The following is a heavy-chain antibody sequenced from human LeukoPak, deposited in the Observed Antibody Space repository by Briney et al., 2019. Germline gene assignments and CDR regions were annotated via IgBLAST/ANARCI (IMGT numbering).Heavy chain of an antibody. CDR1: GGSFSGYY. CDR3: ARASLRYFDWLLVGYFDY. Sequence: SETLSLTCAVYGGSFSGYYWSWIRQPPGKGLEWIGETNHSGSTNYNPSLKSRVTISVDTSKNQFSLKLSSVTAADTAVYYCARASLRYFDWLLVGYFDYWGQGTLVTVSS. J-gene: IGHJ4*02. D-gene: IGHD3-9*01. CDR2: TNHSGST. V-gene: IGHV4-34*01.